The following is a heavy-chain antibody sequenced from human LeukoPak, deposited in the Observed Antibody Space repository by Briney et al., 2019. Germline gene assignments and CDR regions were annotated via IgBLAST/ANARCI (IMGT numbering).Heavy chain of an antibody. CDR3: AREYQLLFPEGYYYYMDV. Sequence: ASVKVSCKASGYTFTGYYMHWVRQAPGQGLEWMGWINPNSGGTNYAQKFQGRVTMTRDTSISTAYMELSRLRSDDTAVYYCAREYQLLFPEGYYYYMDVWGKGTTVTVSS. CDR1: GYTFTGYY. J-gene: IGHJ6*03. CDR2: INPNSGGT. D-gene: IGHD2-2*01. V-gene: IGHV1-2*02.